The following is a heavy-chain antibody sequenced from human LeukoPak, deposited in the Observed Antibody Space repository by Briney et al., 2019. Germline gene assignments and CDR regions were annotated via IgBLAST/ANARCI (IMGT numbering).Heavy chain of an antibody. CDR1: GFTFDDYA. J-gene: IGHJ4*02. Sequence: GGSLRLSCAASGFTFDDYAMHWVRQAPGKGLEWVSLISGDGGPTYYADSVKGRFTISRDNSKNSLYLQMNSLRAEDTAVYYCARGSSSWYYFDYWGQGTLVTVSS. V-gene: IGHV3-43*02. D-gene: IGHD6-13*01. CDR2: ISGDGGPT. CDR3: ARGSSSWYYFDY.